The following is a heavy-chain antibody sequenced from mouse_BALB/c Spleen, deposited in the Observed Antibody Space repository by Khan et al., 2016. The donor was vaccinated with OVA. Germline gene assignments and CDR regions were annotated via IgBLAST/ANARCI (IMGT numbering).Heavy chain of an antibody. CDR2: ISTYYGDA. Sequence: QVQLQQSGAELVRPGVSVKISCKGSGYTFTDYAMHWVKQSHAKSLEWIGGISTYYGDADYNQKFKGKATMTVDKSSSTAYMELARLTSEDSAIYYCARGGDNSRFAYWGQGTLVTVSA. D-gene: IGHD1-3*01. V-gene: IGHV1S137*01. CDR3: ARGGDNSRFAY. J-gene: IGHJ3*01. CDR1: GYTFTDYA.